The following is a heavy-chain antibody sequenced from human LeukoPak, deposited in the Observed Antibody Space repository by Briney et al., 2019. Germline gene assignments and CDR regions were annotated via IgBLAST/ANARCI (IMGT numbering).Heavy chain of an antibody. J-gene: IGHJ4*02. Sequence: SAVPVSCMGCGGSFARYPISELRQPPGRGLEGMGGSTPIFGEAQNAQKFQGRVTITADEPTSTVYMELTSLRLEDTAMYYCARNSRVAPTSGLNYWGQGTLVTVSS. CDR2: STPIFGEA. CDR3: ARNSRVAPTSGLNY. V-gene: IGHV1-69*01. D-gene: IGHD5-12*01. CDR1: GGSFARYP.